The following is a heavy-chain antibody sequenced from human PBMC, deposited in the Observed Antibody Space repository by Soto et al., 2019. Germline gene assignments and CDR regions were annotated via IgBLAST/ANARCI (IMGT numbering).Heavy chain of an antibody. V-gene: IGHV3-73*01. Sequence: EVQLVESGGGLVQPGESLKLSCAVSGFTFSGSAMHWVRQASGKGLEWVGHIRSKANNYATTYAASVKGRFTISRDDSKNTAYLQMNSLKSEDTAVYYCTRGYGDYVRDYWGQGTLVTVSS. D-gene: IGHD4-17*01. CDR2: IRSKANNYAT. J-gene: IGHJ4*02. CDR3: TRGYGDYVRDY. CDR1: GFTFSGSA.